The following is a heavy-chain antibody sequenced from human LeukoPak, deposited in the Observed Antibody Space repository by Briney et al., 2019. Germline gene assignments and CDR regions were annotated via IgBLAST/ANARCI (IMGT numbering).Heavy chain of an antibody. CDR2: ISWNSGSI. CDR3: ARDIRDSDIVVVIASP. Sequence: GRSLRLSCAASGFTFDDYAMHWVRQAPGKGLEWVSGISWNSGSIGYADSVKGRFTISRDNAKNSLYLQMNSLRAEDTALYYCARDIRDSDIVVVIASPWGQGTLVTVSS. D-gene: IGHD2-21*01. CDR1: GFTFDDYA. V-gene: IGHV3-9*01. J-gene: IGHJ5*02.